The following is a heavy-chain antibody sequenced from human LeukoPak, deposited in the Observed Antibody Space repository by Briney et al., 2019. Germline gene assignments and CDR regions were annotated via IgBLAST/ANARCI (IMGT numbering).Heavy chain of an antibody. CDR1: GFTFSSYA. V-gene: IGHV3-23*01. Sequence: GGSLRLSCAASGFTFSSYAMSWVRQAPGKGLEWVSAISGSGGSTYYADSVKGRFTISRDNSKNTLYLQMNSLRAEDTAVDYCAKDGMATISYYFDYWGQGTLVTVS. CDR3: AKDGMATISYYFDY. D-gene: IGHD5-24*01. CDR2: ISGSGGST. J-gene: IGHJ4*02.